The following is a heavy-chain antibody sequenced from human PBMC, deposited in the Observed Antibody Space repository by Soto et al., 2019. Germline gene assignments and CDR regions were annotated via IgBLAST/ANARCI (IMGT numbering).Heavy chain of an antibody. CDR2: IYYSGST. CDR3: ARDPMVRGVNSYYYYGMDV. CDR1: GGSISSGGYY. D-gene: IGHD3-10*01. J-gene: IGHJ6*02. Sequence: SETLSLTCTVSGGSISSGGYYWSWIRQHPGKGLEWIGYIYYSGSTFYNPSLKSRVTISVDTSKNQFSLKLSSATAADTAVYYCARDPMVRGVNSYYYYGMDVWGQGTTVTVSS. V-gene: IGHV4-31*03.